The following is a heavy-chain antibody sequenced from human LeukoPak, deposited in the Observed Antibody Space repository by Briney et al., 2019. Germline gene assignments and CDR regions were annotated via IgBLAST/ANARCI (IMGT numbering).Heavy chain of an antibody. J-gene: IGHJ4*02. CDR3: ARRGGIQLWFGFDY. V-gene: IGHV1-46*01. CDR2: INPGGDNT. D-gene: IGHD5-18*01. CDR1: GYTFTNYY. Sequence: ASVKVSCKASGYTFTNYYIHWVRQAPGQGLEWMGLINPGGDNTNYAQNFQGRLTMTRDMSTSTVYMELSSLRSEDTAVYYCARRGGIQLWFGFDYWGQGTLVTVSS.